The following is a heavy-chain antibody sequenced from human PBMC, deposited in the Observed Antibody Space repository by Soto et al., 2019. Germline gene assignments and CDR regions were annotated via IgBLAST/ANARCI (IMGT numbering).Heavy chain of an antibody. V-gene: IGHV3-23*01. J-gene: IGHJ4*02. Sequence: EVQLLESGGGLVQPGGSLGLSCAASGFTFSSYDMSWVRQAPGKRLEYVSSISVTGSGTYYADSVKGRFTISRDNSKNTLYLQMNSLRVEDTAVYYGARTTTTKSRDYWGQGTLVTVSS. CDR1: GFTFSSYD. D-gene: IGHD4-17*01. CDR3: ARTTTTKSRDY. CDR2: ISVTGSGT.